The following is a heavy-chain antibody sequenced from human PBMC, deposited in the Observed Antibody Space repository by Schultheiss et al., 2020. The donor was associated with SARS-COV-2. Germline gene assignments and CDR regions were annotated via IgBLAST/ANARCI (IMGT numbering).Heavy chain of an antibody. Sequence: GGSLRLSCAASGFTFSSYAMHWVRQAPGKGLEWVAVIWYDGSNKYYADSVKGRFTISRDNSKNTLYLQMNSLRAEDTAVYYCAREANDVSGYSYGGWFDPWGQGTLVTVSS. D-gene: IGHD5-18*01. CDR1: GFTFSSYA. CDR2: IWYDGSNK. J-gene: IGHJ5*02. V-gene: IGHV3-33*08. CDR3: AREANDVSGYSYGGWFDP.